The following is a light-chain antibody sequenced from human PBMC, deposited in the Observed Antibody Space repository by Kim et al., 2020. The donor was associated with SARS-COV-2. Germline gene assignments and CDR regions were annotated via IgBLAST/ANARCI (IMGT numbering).Light chain of an antibody. Sequence: PALNSCKSSQSLLHGNGFEYLDWDLQKTGQSPQLLIYLGYNRAYGVSDRFSGGGSGTDFTLKISGVGAEDVGVYYCMQALQTPRTFGQGTRLEIK. CDR3: MQALQTPRT. J-gene: IGKJ5*01. V-gene: IGKV2-28*01. CDR2: LGY. CDR1: QSLLHGNGFEY.